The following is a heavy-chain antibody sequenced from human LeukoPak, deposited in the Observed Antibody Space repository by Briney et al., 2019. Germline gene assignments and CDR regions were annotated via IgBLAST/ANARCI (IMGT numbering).Heavy chain of an antibody. Sequence: PGGSLRLSCAAPGFTFSSYAMHWVRQAPGKGLEWVAVISYDGKTKHFADSVKGRFTISRDNSKNTLFLQMNSLRYEDSAVYFCAKGSAAAAVLDYWGQGTLVTVS. CDR3: AKGSAAAAVLDY. CDR1: GFTFSSYA. CDR2: ISYDGKTK. J-gene: IGHJ4*02. V-gene: IGHV3-30*04. D-gene: IGHD6-13*01.